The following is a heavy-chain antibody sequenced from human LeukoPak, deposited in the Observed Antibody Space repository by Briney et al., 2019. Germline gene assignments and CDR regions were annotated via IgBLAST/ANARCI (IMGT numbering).Heavy chain of an antibody. Sequence: PSETLSLTCTVSGDSISSNIYYWGWIRQPPGKGLEWIGIISYSGSTYYNPSLKSRVTISVDTSKNQFSLKLSSVTAADTAVYYCARELSGDFWSGYSRPRLAFQHWGQGTLLTVSS. J-gene: IGHJ1*01. CDR2: ISYSGST. V-gene: IGHV4-39*07. D-gene: IGHD3-3*01. CDR1: GDSISSNIYY. CDR3: ARELSGDFWSGYSRPRLAFQH.